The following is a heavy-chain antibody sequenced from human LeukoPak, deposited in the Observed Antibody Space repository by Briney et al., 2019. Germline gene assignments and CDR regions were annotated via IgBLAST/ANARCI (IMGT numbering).Heavy chain of an antibody. CDR3: ARDHSSRNLYQLRGN. Sequence: GGSLRLSCAASGFTVSSNYMSWVRQAPGKGLEWVSVIYSGGSTYYADSVKGRFTISRDNSKNTLYLQMNSLRAEDMAVYYCARDHSSRNLYQLRGNWGQGTLVTVSS. CDR1: GFTVSSNY. J-gene: IGHJ1*01. CDR2: IYSGGST. D-gene: IGHD2-2*01. V-gene: IGHV3-53*01.